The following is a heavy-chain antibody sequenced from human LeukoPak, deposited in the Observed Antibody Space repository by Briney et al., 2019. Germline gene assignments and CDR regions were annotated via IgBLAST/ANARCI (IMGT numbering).Heavy chain of an antibody. CDR2: IKKDGSEE. Sequence: PEGSLRLSCAASGFTFSSYAMSWVRQAPGKGPEWVANIKKDGSEEHYVDSVKGRFTVSRDNAQNSLFLQMNSLRVEDTAVYYCATYKNWVAGDVWGQGTTVSVSS. CDR3: ATYKNWVAGDV. CDR1: GFTFSSYA. D-gene: IGHD7-27*01. V-gene: IGHV3-7*01. J-gene: IGHJ6*02.